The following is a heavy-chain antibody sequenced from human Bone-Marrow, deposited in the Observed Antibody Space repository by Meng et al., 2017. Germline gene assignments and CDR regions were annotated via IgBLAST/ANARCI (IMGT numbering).Heavy chain of an antibody. CDR1: SGSINGYF. D-gene: IGHD6-6*01. CDR3: ARAIATRPDVFDY. J-gene: IGHJ4*02. V-gene: IGHV4-59*01. Sequence: VPLQESGPGLVKPSETLSLPCTVSSGSINGYFWSWIRQPPGKGPEWIGYISYSGSTNYNPSLKSRVTISVDTSKNQFSLKLSSVTAADTAVYYCARAIATRPDVFDYWGQGTLVTVSS. CDR2: ISYSGST.